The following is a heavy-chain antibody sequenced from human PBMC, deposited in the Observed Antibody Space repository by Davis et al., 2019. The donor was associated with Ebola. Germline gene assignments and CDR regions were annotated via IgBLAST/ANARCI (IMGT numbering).Heavy chain of an antibody. Sequence: GESLKISCKDSGNRFSSHWIGWVRQMPGKGLEWMGIIYTGDSDTRYSPSFRGQVIISADKSISTVYLQWRSLKTSDTAIYYCARHGDYGDYVPHDWFDPWGQGTLVTVSS. J-gene: IGHJ5*02. V-gene: IGHV5-51*01. CDR3: ARHGDYGDYVPHDWFDP. CDR2: IYTGDSDT. D-gene: IGHD4-17*01. CDR1: GNRFSSHW.